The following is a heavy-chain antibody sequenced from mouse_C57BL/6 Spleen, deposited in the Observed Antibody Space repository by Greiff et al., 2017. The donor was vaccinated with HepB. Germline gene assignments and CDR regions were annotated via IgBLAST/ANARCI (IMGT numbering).Heavy chain of an antibody. V-gene: IGHV2-5*01. Sequence: VKLQESGPGLVQPSQSLSITCTVSGFSLTSYGVHWVRQSPGKGLEWLGVIWRGGSTDYNAAFMSRLSITKDNSKSQVFFKMNSLQADDTAIYYCAKKGYDGYSLDYWGQGTTLTVSS. CDR2: IWRGGST. CDR3: AKKGYDGYSLDY. D-gene: IGHD2-3*01. J-gene: IGHJ2*01. CDR1: GFSLTSYG.